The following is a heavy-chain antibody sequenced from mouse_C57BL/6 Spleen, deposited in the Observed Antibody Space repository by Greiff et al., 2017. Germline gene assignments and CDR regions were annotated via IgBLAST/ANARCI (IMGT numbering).Heavy chain of an antibody. D-gene: IGHD1-1*01. CDR2: IHPNSGST. CDR1: GYTFTSYW. V-gene: IGHV1-64*01. Sequence: QVQLKQPGAELVKPGASVKLSCKASGYTFTSYWMHWVKQRPGQGLEWIGMIHPNSGSTNYNEKFKSKATLTVDKSSSTAYMQLSSLTSEDSAVYYCARGVDYYGSSYWYFDVWGTGTTVTVSS. CDR3: ARGVDYYGSSYWYFDV. J-gene: IGHJ1*03.